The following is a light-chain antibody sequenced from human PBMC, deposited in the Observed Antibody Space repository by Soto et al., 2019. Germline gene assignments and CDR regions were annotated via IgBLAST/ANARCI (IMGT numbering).Light chain of an antibody. J-gene: IGLJ3*02. Sequence: QSVLTQSPSVSGAPGQGVTISCTGSSSNTGAGYDVHWYQQFPGTVPKLLIYGNRNRPSGVPDRFSGSKSGTSASLAITGLQAEDEADYYCQSYDSSLNIWVFGGGTKLTVL. CDR2: GNR. V-gene: IGLV1-40*01. CDR3: QSYDSSLNIWV. CDR1: SSNTGAGYD.